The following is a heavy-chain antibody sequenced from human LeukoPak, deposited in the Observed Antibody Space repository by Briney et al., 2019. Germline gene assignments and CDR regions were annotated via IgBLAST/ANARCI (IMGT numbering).Heavy chain of an antibody. J-gene: IGHJ4*02. Sequence: PSQTLSLTCTVSGDSISSGDSYWSWIRQPPGKGLEWIGSLSYSGSTYYNPSLKSRVTISLDTSKNQFSLKLSSVTAADTAVYYCARGHYDILTGYYGRPQYFDYWGQGTLVTVSS. V-gene: IGHV4-30-4*01. CDR1: GDSISSGDSY. CDR3: ARGHYDILTGYYGRPQYFDY. D-gene: IGHD3-9*01. CDR2: LSYSGST.